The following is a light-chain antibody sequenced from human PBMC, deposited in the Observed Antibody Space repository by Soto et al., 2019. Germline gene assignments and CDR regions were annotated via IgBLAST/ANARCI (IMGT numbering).Light chain of an antibody. Sequence: QSVLTQPASVSGSPGQSITISCTGTSSDVGSYNLVSWYQRHPGKAPKLMIYEGSKRPSGVSNRFSGSKSGNTASLTISGRQAEDEADYYCCSYAGSSTVVFGGGTKLTVL. J-gene: IGLJ2*01. CDR3: CSYAGSSTVV. CDR1: SSDVGSYNL. V-gene: IGLV2-23*01. CDR2: EGS.